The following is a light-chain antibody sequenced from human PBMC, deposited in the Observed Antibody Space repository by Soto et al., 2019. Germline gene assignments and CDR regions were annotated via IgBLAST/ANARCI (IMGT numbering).Light chain of an antibody. CDR1: QSITNN. CDR2: GAS. Sequence: DIVLTQSPGTLSLSPGERATLSCRASQSITNNYLAWYQQKPGQAPRLLVYGASTRATGIPARFSGSGSGTQFTLTISSLQSEDFAVYYCQQHNNWPLTFGGGTKVDIK. V-gene: IGKV3-15*01. CDR3: QQHNNWPLT. J-gene: IGKJ4*01.